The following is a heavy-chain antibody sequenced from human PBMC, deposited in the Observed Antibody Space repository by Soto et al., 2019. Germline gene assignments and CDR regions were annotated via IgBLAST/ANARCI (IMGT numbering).Heavy chain of an antibody. D-gene: IGHD6-13*01. V-gene: IGHV4-39*01. Sequence: ETLSLTCTVSGGSISSSSYYWGWICQPPGKGLEWIGSIYYSGSTYYNPSLKSRVTISVDTSKNQFSLKLSSVTAADTAVYYCARLAAAGKGYGMDVWGQGTTVTVSS. CDR1: GGSISSSSYY. CDR2: IYYSGST. J-gene: IGHJ6*02. CDR3: ARLAAAGKGYGMDV.